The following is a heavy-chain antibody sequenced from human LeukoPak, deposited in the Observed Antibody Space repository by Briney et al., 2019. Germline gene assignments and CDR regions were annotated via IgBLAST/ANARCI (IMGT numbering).Heavy chain of an antibody. D-gene: IGHD6-19*01. CDR1: GGSISSGGYS. J-gene: IGHJ5*02. CDR2: IYHSGST. V-gene: IGHV4-30-2*01. CDR3: ARGGIAVAGTPKYNWFDP. Sequence: SQTLSLTCAVSGGSISSGGYSWSWIRQPPGKGLEWIGYIYHSGSTYYNPSLKSRVTISVDTSKNQFSLKLSSVTAADTAVYYCARGGIAVAGTPKYNWFDPWGQGTLVTVSS.